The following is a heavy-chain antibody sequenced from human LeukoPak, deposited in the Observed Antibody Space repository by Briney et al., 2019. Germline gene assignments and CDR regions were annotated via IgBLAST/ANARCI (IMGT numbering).Heavy chain of an antibody. CDR3: ARDRSWASDFDY. Sequence: SETLSLTCTVSDASIFSYYWSWIRQPPGKGLEWIGRIYTSGSTNYNPSLKSRVTMSVDTSKNQFSLKLSSVTAADTAVYYCARDRSWASDFDYWGQGTLVTVSS. J-gene: IGHJ4*02. D-gene: IGHD1-26*01. CDR1: DASIFSYY. CDR2: IYTSGST. V-gene: IGHV4-4*07.